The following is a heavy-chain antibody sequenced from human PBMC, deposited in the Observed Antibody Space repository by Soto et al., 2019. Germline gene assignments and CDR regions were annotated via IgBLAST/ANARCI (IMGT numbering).Heavy chain of an antibody. CDR3: ARRSDWSSTSCYSLDWFDP. CDR1: GYTFTSYD. J-gene: IGHJ5*02. V-gene: IGHV1-8*01. Sequence: ASVKVSCKASGYTFTSYDINWVRQATGQGLEWMGWMNPNSGNTGYAQKFQGRVTMTRNTSISTAYMELSSLRSEDTAVYYCARRSDWSSTSCYSLDWFDPWGQGTLVTVSS. D-gene: IGHD2-2*01. CDR2: MNPNSGNT.